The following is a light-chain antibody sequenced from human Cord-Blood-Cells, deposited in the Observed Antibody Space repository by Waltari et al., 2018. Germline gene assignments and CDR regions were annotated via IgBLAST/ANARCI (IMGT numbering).Light chain of an antibody. J-gene: IGLJ1*01. V-gene: IGLV2-14*01. CDR1: SSDVGGYNY. CDR2: EVS. CDR3: SSYTSSSTRV. Sequence: QSALTQPASVSGSPGQSITISCTGTSSDVGGYNYVSWYQQHPGKAPKLMIYEVSNRHLGGSNRFSGSKSGNTASLNISGLQAEDEADYYCSSYTSSSTRVFGTGTKVTVL.